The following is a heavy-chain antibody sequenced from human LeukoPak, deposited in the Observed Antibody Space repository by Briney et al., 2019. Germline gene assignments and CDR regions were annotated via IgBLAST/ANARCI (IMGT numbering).Heavy chain of an antibody. CDR2: IIPIFGTA. CDR3: ASYYNWNDPFDY. D-gene: IGHD1-20*01. CDR1: GGTFSSYA. V-gene: IGHV1-69*13. Sequence: SVKVSCKASGGTFSSYAISWVRQAPGQGLEWMGGIIPIFGTANYAQKFQGRVTITADESTSTAYMELSSLRSEDTAVYYCASYYNWNDPFDYWGQGTLVTVSS. J-gene: IGHJ4*02.